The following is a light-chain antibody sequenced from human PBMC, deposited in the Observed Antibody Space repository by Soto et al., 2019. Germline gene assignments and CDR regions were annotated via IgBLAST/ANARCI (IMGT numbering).Light chain of an antibody. CDR1: QSVSSSY. CDR3: QQSIS. J-gene: IGKJ5*01. V-gene: IGKV3-20*01. CDR2: GAS. Sequence: EIVLTQSPGTLSLSPGERATLSCRASQSVSSSYLAWYQQKPGQAPRLLIYGASSRATGNPDRFSGSGSGTDFTHTISRLEPEDFAVYYCQQSISFGQGTGLEI.